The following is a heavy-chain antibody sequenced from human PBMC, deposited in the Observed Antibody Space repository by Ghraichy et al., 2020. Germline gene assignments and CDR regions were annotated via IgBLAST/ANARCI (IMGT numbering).Heavy chain of an antibody. D-gene: IGHD6-19*01. CDR1: GFTFSSHW. Sequence: GESLNISCAASGFTFSSHWMTWVRQAPGKGLEWVADIKHDGSGKYYVDSVEGRFTISRDNAKNSLYLQMNSLRGEDTAVYYCARGQQYSGGWYRSEGYFDLWGRGTLVTVSS. V-gene: IGHV3-7*01. J-gene: IGHJ2*01. CDR3: ARGQQYSGGWYRSEGYFDL. CDR2: IKHDGSGK.